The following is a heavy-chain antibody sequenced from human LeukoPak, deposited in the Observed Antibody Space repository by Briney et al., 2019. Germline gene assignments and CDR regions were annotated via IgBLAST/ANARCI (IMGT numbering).Heavy chain of an antibody. CDR3: ATVKYGGSYSD. Sequence: ASVKVSCKVSGYTLTELSMHWVRQAPGNGLEWMGGFDPEDGETIYAQKFQGRVTMTEDTSTDTAYMELSSLRSGDTAVYYCATVKYGGSYSDWGQGTLVTVSS. CDR2: FDPEDGET. CDR1: GYTLTELS. J-gene: IGHJ4*02. V-gene: IGHV1-24*01. D-gene: IGHD1-26*01.